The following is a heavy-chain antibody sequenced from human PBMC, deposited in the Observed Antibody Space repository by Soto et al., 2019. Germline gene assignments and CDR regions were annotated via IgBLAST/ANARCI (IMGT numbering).Heavy chain of an antibody. D-gene: IGHD3-9*01. V-gene: IGHV4-30-2*01. CDR2: IYHSGST. CDR1: GGSINSGGYS. CDR3: ARDNGLVDLTGSFVIND. Sequence: SETLSLTCAVSGGSINSGGYSWSWIRQPPGKGLEWIGYIYHSGSTNYNPSLKSRVTISVDKSKNQFSLKLSSVTAADTAVYYCARDNGLVDLTGSFVINDWGQGTLVTVPS. J-gene: IGHJ4*02.